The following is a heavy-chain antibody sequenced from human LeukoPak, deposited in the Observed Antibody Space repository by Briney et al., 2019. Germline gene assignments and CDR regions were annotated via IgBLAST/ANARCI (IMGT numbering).Heavy chain of an antibody. Sequence: SETLSLTCTVSGGSISSYYWSWIRQPPGKGLEWIGYIYYSGSTNYNPSLKSRVTISVDTSKNQFSLKLSSVTAADTAVYYCARHAVDIVGYYYXMDVWGQGTTVTVSS. CDR3: ARHAVDIVGYYYXMDV. D-gene: IGHD2-15*01. V-gene: IGHV4-59*08. CDR2: IYYSGST. J-gene: IGHJ6*02. CDR1: GGSISSYY.